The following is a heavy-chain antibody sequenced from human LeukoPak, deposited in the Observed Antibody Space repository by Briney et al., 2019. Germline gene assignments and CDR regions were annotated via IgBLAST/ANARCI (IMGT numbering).Heavy chain of an antibody. Sequence: GGSLRLSCAAPGFTFSSYGMHWVRQAPGKGLEWVAFIRYDGSNKYYADSVKGRFTISRDNSKNTLYLQMNSLRAEDTAVYYCAKEIVSGSYSGLDYWGQGTLVTVSS. CDR2: IRYDGSNK. D-gene: IGHD1-26*01. V-gene: IGHV3-30*02. J-gene: IGHJ4*02. CDR3: AKEIVSGSYSGLDY. CDR1: GFTFSSYG.